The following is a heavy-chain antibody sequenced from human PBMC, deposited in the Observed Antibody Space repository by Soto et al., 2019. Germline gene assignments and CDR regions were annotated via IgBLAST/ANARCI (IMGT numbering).Heavy chain of an antibody. Sequence: QVQLVQAGAEVKKPGSSVKVSCKASGGTFSSYAISWVRQAPGQGLEWMGGIIPIFGTANYAQKFQGRVTITADESTSTAYMELSSLRSEDPAVYYCASSDCISTSCVSYYYYGMDVWGQGTTVTVSS. J-gene: IGHJ6*02. CDR3: ASSDCISTSCVSYYYYGMDV. D-gene: IGHD2-2*01. CDR1: GGTFSSYA. CDR2: IIPIFGTA. V-gene: IGHV1-69*01.